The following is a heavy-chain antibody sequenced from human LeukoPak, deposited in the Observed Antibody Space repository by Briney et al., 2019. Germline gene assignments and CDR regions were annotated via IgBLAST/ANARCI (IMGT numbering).Heavy chain of an antibody. J-gene: IGHJ4*02. CDR1: GFTFSRYW. V-gene: IGHV3-7*03. CDR3: ARDKGSDEGSKFDH. Sequence: GGSLRLSCAASGFTFSRYWMSWVRQAPGKGLEWVANIKQDGSEKYYVDSVKGRSTISRDNAKNSMYLQMNSLRAEDTAVYYCARDKGSDEGSKFDHWGQGTLVTVSS. CDR2: IKQDGSEK.